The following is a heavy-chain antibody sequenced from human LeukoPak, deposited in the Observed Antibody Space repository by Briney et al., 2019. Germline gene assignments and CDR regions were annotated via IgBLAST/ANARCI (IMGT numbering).Heavy chain of an antibody. CDR2: INSDGSTT. J-gene: IGHJ5*02. CDR1: GFTFRSYS. CDR3: TRSDWFDP. Sequence: QTGGSLRLSCAASGFTFRSYSMHWVRQAPGKGLVWVSRINSDGSTTSYADSVKGRFAISRDNAKNTLYLQMNSLRGEDTAVYYCTRSDWFDPWGQGTLVTVSS. V-gene: IGHV3-74*01.